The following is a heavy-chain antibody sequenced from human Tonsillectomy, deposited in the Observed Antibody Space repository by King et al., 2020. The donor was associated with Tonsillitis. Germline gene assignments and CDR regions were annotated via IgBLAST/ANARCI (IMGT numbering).Heavy chain of an antibody. Sequence: VTLKESGPALVKPTQTLTLTCTFSGFSLSTDELRVSWVRQPPGKALECLSRIDWEDVKFYSTSLKTRLTISRDTSKNQVVLRMTNMDPGDTATYYCTRSQAGSNWFDPWGRGTLVTVSS. CDR2: IDWEDVK. CDR3: TRSQAGSNWFDP. CDR1: GFSLSTDELR. V-gene: IGHV2-70*04. J-gene: IGHJ5*02.